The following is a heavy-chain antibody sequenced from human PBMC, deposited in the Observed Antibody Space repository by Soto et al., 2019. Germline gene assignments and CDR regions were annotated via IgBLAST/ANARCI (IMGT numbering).Heavy chain of an antibody. CDR1: GFTFSSYA. V-gene: IGHV3-23*01. Sequence: EVQLLESGGGLVQPGGSLRLSCAASGFTFSSYAMSWVRQAPGKGLEWVSAISGSGGSTYYADSVKGRFTISRDNSTNTLYLQMNSLRAEDTAVYYCAKDPSPLIFRFLESDYWGQGTLVTVSS. J-gene: IGHJ4*02. D-gene: IGHD3-3*01. CDR2: ISGSGGST. CDR3: AKDPSPLIFRFLESDY.